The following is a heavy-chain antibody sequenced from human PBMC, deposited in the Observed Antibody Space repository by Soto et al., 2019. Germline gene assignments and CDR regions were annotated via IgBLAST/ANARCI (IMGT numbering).Heavy chain of an antibody. V-gene: IGHV3-66*01. Sequence: GGSLRLSCAASGFTVSSNYMSWVRQAPGKGLEWVSVIYSGGSTYYADSVKGRFTISRDNSKNTLYLQMNSLRAEDTAVYYCAREVRGFQFLEWLEVWGQGTLVTVSS. D-gene: IGHD3-3*01. CDR1: GFTVSSNY. CDR2: IYSGGST. CDR3: AREVRGFQFLEWLEV. J-gene: IGHJ4*02.